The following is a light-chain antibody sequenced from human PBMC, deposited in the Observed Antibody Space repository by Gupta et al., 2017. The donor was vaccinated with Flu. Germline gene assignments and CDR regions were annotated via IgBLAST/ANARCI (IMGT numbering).Light chain of an antibody. CDR2: GAS. Sequence: DIVLTHPPGFLSSTPGERATLSCRASQSVSSSYLAWYQQKPGQAPRLLIYGASSRATGIPDRFSGSGSGTDFTLTISRLEPEDFAVYYCQQYGSSPRTFGQGTKVEIK. V-gene: IGKV3-20*01. CDR1: QSVSSSY. J-gene: IGKJ1*01. CDR3: QQYGSSPRT.